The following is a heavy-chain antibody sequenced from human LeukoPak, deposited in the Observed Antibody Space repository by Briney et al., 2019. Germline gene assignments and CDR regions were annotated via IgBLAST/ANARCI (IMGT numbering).Heavy chain of an antibody. CDR2: IRSKANSYAT. CDR1: GFTFSGSA. CDR3: TRTMERYCRRINCYPPDY. D-gene: IGHD2-2*01. Sequence: GGSLRLSCAASGFTFSGSAMHWVRQASGKGLEWVGRIRSKANSYATAYAASVKGRFTISRDDSKNTAYLQMNSLKTEDTAVYYCTRTMERYCRRINCYPPDYWGQGTLVSVSS. J-gene: IGHJ4*02. V-gene: IGHV3-73*01.